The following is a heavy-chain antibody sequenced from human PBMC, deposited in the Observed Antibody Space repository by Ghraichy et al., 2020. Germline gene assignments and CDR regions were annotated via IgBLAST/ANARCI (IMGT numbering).Heavy chain of an antibody. V-gene: IGHV3-33*01. CDR3: ARDSSGWSRNPVYYFDY. J-gene: IGHJ4*02. CDR2: IWYDGSNK. CDR1: GFTFSSYG. Sequence: GGSLRLSCAASGFTFSSYGMHWVRQAPGKGLEWVAVIWYDGSNKYYADSVKGRFTISRDNSKNTLYLQMNSLRAEDTAVYYCARDSSGWSRNPVYYFDYWGQGTLVTVSS. D-gene: IGHD6-19*01.